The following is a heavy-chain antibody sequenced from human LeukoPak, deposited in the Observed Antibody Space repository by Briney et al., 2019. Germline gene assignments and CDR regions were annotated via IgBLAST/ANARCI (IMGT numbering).Heavy chain of an antibody. J-gene: IGHJ4*02. Sequence: SGPTLLKPTQTLTLTCTFSGFSLSTSGVGVGWIRQPPAKALEWLTLIYWDDDKRYNSSLKSRLTITKDTSKNQVVLTMTNVDPVDTATYYCVHRRIYSPFDYWGQGALVTVSS. CDR1: GFSLSTSGVG. V-gene: IGHV2-5*02. D-gene: IGHD4-11*01. CDR3: VHRRIYSPFDY. CDR2: IYWDDDK.